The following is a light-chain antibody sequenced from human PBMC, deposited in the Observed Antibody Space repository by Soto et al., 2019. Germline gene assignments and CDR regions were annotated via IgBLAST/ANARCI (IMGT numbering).Light chain of an antibody. J-gene: IGKJ3*01. V-gene: IGKV1-5*01. CDR1: QSISSW. CDR2: DAS. Sequence: DIQMTQSPSTLSASVGDRVTITCRASQSISSWLAWYQQKPGKAPKLLIYDASSLESGVPSRFSGSGSGTEFTLTISSLQPDDFATYYCQQYNSYSLFTFGRRTKVDIK. CDR3: QQYNSYSLFT.